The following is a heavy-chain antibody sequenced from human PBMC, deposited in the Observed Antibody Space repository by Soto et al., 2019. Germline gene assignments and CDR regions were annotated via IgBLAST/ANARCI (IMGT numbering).Heavy chain of an antibody. J-gene: IGHJ3*02. V-gene: IGHV3-21*01. CDR2: ISSSSSYI. CDR3: ARDRGDSFDI. Sequence: EVQLVESGGGLVKPGGSLRLSCAASGFTFSSYSMNWVRQAPGKGLEWVSSISSSSSYIYYADSVKGRFTISRDNAKNSLYLQMNSLRSEDTAVYYCARDRGDSFDIWGQGTMVTVSS. CDR1: GFTFSSYS.